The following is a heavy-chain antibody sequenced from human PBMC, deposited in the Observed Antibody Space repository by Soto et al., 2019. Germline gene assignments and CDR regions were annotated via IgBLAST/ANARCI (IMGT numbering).Heavy chain of an antibody. Sequence: QVQLVQSGAEVKKPGASVKVSCKASGYTFTSYYMHWVRQAPGQGLEWMGIINPSGGSTSYAQKYQGRVTMTRDTSTSTVYMELSSLRSEDTAVYYCARESSSGLFDYWGQGTLVTVSS. CDR3: ARESSSGLFDY. CDR2: INPSGGST. V-gene: IGHV1-46*01. D-gene: IGHD3-22*01. J-gene: IGHJ4*02. CDR1: GYTFTSYY.